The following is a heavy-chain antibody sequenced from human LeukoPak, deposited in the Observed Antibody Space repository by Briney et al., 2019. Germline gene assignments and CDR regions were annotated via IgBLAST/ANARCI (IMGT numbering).Heavy chain of an antibody. J-gene: IGHJ5*02. CDR1: GFTFSSYA. CDR3: VKRASYCSSTSCHNWFDP. Sequence: PGRSLRLSCSASGFTFSSYAMHWVRQAPGKGLEYVSAISSNGGSTYYAESVKGRFTISRDNSKNTLYLQMSSLRAEDTAVYYCVKRASYCSSTSCHNWFDPWGQGTLVTVSS. CDR2: ISSNGGST. V-gene: IGHV3-64D*06. D-gene: IGHD2-2*01.